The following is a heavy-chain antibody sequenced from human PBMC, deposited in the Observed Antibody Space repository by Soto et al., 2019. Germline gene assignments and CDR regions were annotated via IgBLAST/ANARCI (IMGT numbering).Heavy chain of an antibody. V-gene: IGHV5-10-1*01. CDR3: ARNRHYYYYGMDV. CDR2: IDPSDSYT. CDR1: GGTFSSYA. Sequence: KVSCKASGGTFSSYAISWVRQMPGKGLEWMGRIDPSDSYTNYSPSFQGHVTISADKSISTAYLQWSSLKASDTAMYYCARNRHYYYYGMDVWGQGTTVTVSS. J-gene: IGHJ6*02.